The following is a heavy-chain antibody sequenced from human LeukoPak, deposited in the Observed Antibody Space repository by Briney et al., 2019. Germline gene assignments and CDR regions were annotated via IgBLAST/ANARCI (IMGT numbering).Heavy chain of an antibody. D-gene: IGHD3-10*01. V-gene: IGHV3-23*01. Sequence: PGGSLRLSCAASGFTFSSYAMSWVRQAPGKGLEWVSAISGSGGSTHYADSVKGRFTISRDNSKNTLYLQMNSLRAEDTAVYYCAKELRITMVRGVSYGMDVWGQGTTVTVSS. CDR1: GFTFSSYA. CDR2: ISGSGGST. CDR3: AKELRITMVRGVSYGMDV. J-gene: IGHJ6*02.